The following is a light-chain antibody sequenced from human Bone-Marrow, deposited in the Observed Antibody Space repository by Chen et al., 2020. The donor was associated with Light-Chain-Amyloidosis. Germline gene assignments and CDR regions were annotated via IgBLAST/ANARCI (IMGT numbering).Light chain of an antibody. Sequence: DIVLTQSPATLSLSPGERATLSCRASQSVRRYLDWYQQKPGQAPRLLIYDASNRASGLPARLGGRGAGTDFSPSNSSLEHEDFEVDECKKGRNWPQRTFGKGTKVE. V-gene: IGKV3-11*01. CDR1: QSVRRY. CDR2: DAS. J-gene: IGKJ1*01. CDR3: KKGRNWPQRT.